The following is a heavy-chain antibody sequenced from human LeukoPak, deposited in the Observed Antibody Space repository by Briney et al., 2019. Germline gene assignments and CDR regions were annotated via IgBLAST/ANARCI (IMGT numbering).Heavy chain of an antibody. J-gene: IGHJ4*02. V-gene: IGHV3-23*01. D-gene: IGHD4-11*01. CDR3: TKVRSGSSNWALRVDY. CDR1: GFTFSNEA. CDR2: ISPGGGTT. Sequence: GGSLRHSCAVSGFTFSNEAMGWVRQLRGGGLGWVSTISPGGGTTYYAESMKGRFTISRDNSKSTLYLEMNSLRVEDTAVYYCTKVRSGSSNWALRVDYWGQGALVTVSS.